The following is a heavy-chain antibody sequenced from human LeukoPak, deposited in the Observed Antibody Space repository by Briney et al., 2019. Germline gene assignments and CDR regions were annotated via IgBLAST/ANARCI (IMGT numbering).Heavy chain of an antibody. D-gene: IGHD1-14*01. CDR3: EKDIATGNRLYYFDY. V-gene: IGHV3-9*01. CDR2: ISWNSGSI. Sequence: GGSLRLSCAASGFTFDDYAMHWVRQAPGKGLEWVSGISWNSGSIGYADSVKGRFTISRDNAKNSLYLQMNSLRAEDTALYYCEKDIATGNRLYYFDYWGQGTLVPVSS. J-gene: IGHJ4*02. CDR1: GFTFDDYA.